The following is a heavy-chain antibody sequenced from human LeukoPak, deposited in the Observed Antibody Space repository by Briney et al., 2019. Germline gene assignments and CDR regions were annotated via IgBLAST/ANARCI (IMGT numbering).Heavy chain of an antibody. CDR1: GGSISSSNW. J-gene: IGHJ4*02. V-gene: IGHV4-4*02. Sequence: PSGTLSLTCAVSGGSISSSNWWTWVRQPPGKGLEWIGEIYRSGSTNYNPSLKSRVTISVDTSKNQFSLKLSSVTAADTAVYYCARMPHLRYFDWLLGFDYWGQGTLVTVSS. CDR3: ARMPHLRYFDWLLGFDY. D-gene: IGHD3-9*01. CDR2: IYRSGST.